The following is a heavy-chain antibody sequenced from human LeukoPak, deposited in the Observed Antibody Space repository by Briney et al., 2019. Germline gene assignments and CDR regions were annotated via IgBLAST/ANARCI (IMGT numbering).Heavy chain of an antibody. J-gene: IGHJ4*02. D-gene: IGHD2-2*01. CDR2: IIPIFGTA. CDR1: GGTFSSYA. V-gene: IGHV1-69*13. CDR3: ARGRGYCSSTSCYDLDY. Sequence: ASVKVSCKASGGTFSSYAISWVRQAPGQGLEWMGGIIPIFGTANYAQKFQGRVTITADESTSTAYMELSSLRSGDTAVYYCARGRGYCSSTSCYDLDYWGQGTLVTVSS.